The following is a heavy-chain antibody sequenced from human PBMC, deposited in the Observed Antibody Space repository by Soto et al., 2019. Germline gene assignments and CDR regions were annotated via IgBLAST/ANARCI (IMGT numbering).Heavy chain of an antibody. CDR2: IIPIFGTA. D-gene: IGHD3-22*01. Sequence: ASVKVSCKASGGTFSSYAISWVRQAPGQGLEWMGGIIPIFGTANYAQKFQGRVTITADESTSTAYMELSSLRSEDTAVYYCARGRGSSSGYPQLYYFDYWGQGTLVTVSS. CDR3: ARGRGSSSGYPQLYYFDY. J-gene: IGHJ4*02. CDR1: GGTFSSYA. V-gene: IGHV1-69*13.